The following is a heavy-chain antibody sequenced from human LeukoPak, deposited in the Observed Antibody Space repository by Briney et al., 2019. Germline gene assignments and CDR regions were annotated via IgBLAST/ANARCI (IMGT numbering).Heavy chain of an antibody. Sequence: GASVKVSCKASGYTFTGYYMHWVRQAPGQGLEWMGWINPNSGGTNYAQKFQGRVTMTRDTSISTAYMELSRLRSDDTAVYYCAGLSSSSGDRAYYFDYWGQGTLVTVSS. J-gene: IGHJ4*02. CDR1: GYTFTGYY. D-gene: IGHD6-6*01. CDR2: INPNSGGT. V-gene: IGHV1-2*02. CDR3: AGLSSSSGDRAYYFDY.